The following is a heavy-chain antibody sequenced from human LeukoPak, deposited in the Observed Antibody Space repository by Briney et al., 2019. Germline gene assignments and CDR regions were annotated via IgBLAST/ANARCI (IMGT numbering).Heavy chain of an antibody. V-gene: IGHV3-53*01. D-gene: IGHD3-22*01. CDR3: ARGKDSSGYYGYFQH. CDR2: IYSGGST. J-gene: IGHJ1*01. CDR1: GFTVSSNY. Sequence: PGGSLRLSCAASGFTVSSNYMSWVRQAPGKGLEWVSVIYSGGSTYYADSVKGRFTISRDNSKNTLYLQMNSLRAEDTAVYYCARGKDSSGYYGYFQHWGQGTLVTVSS.